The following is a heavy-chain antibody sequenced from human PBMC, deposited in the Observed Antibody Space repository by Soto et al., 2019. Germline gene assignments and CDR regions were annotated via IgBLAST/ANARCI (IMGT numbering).Heavy chain of an antibody. CDR1: GYTFSPYT. CDR3: ARDTETLGPRANDALDI. D-gene: IGHD3-3*02. V-gene: IGHV1-3*01. J-gene: IGHJ3*02. CDR2: INVGSGNT. Sequence: ASVKVSCKAAGYTFSPYTMNWVRQAPGQSLEWMGWINVGSGNTRYSQNFQGRVSITRDTSASTVYMELTGLKSEDTAMYYCARDTETLGPRANDALDIWGQGTMVTVSS.